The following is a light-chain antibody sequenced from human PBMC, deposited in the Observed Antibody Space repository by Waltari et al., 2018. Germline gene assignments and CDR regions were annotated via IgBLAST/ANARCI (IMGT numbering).Light chain of an antibody. CDR2: ASS. CDR3: QKYNSAPRT. Sequence: DIQMTQSPSSLSASVGDRVPITCRASQGISNYLAWYQQKPGKVPKLLIYASSTLQSGVPSRFSGSGSGTDFTLTISSLQPEDVATYYCQKYNSAPRTFGQGTQVEIK. V-gene: IGKV1-27*01. CDR1: QGISNY. J-gene: IGKJ1*01.